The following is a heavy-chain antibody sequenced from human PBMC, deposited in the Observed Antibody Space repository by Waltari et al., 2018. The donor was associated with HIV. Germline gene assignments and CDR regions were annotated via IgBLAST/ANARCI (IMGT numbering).Heavy chain of an antibody. CDR3: ARGPHTSIFGVVKYFQP. D-gene: IGHD3-3*01. CDR2: VDYSGDT. Sequence: VQLQQWGTGRLMPSETLSLTCAVYGGSFNCYYWTWIRQSPGNGLEWIGEVDYSGDTNYNPSLKSRLTISVDTSKNQFSLKLTSMTTADTGLYYCARGPHTSIFGVVKYFQPWGQGTLVTVSS. V-gene: IGHV4-34*02. CDR1: GGSFNCYY. J-gene: IGHJ1*01.